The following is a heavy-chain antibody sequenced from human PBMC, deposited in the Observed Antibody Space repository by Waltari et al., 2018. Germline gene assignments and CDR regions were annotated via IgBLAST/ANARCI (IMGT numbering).Heavy chain of an antibody. V-gene: IGHV1-46*01. Sequence: QVQLVQSGAEVKKPGASVKVSCKASGYTFTSYYMHWVRQAPGQGLEWMGIINPSGGSTSYAQKFQGRVTMTRDTSTSTVYMELSSLRSEDTAVYYCARDRGATVTTFYYFDYWGQGTLVTVSS. CDR1: GYTFTSYY. D-gene: IGHD4-17*01. J-gene: IGHJ4*02. CDR3: ARDRGATVTTFYYFDY. CDR2: INPSGGST.